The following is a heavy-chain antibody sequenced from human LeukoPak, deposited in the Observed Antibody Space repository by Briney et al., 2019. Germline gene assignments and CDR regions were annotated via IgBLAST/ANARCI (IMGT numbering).Heavy chain of an antibody. D-gene: IGHD4-17*01. CDR1: GFTFSSYD. CDR2: IGTAGDT. CDR3: ARGYGTTVTTSAFDI. J-gene: IGHJ3*02. V-gene: IGHV3-13*01. Sequence: HPGGSLRLSCAASGFTFSSYDMHWVRQATGKGLEWVSAIGTAGDTYYPGSVKGRFTISRENAKNSLYLQMNSLRAGDTAVYYCARGYGTTVTTSAFDIWGQGTMVTVSS.